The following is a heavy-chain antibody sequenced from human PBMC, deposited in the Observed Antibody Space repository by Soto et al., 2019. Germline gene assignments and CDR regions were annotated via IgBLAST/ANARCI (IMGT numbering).Heavy chain of an antibody. CDR2: IYPGDSDT. V-gene: IGHV5-51*01. D-gene: IGHD2-15*01. Sequence: GESLKISCKGSGYRFNNYWIAWVRQMPGKGLEWMGIIYPGDSDTRYSPSFQGQVTISADKSINTAYLQWSSLKASDTAMYYFARYYFSGTASYEFDTWGQETEVTVSS. CDR1: GYRFNNYW. CDR3: ARYYFSGTASYEFDT. J-gene: IGHJ5*02.